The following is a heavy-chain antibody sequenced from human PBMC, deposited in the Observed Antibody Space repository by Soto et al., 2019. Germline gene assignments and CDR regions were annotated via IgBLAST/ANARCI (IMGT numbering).Heavy chain of an antibody. J-gene: IGHJ4*02. V-gene: IGHV3-23*01. CDR1: GFTFSTYA. D-gene: IGHD1-1*01. CDR2: TVGDASGI. Sequence: GGSLRLSCAAYGFTFSTYAMNWVRQAPGKGLEWVAVTVGDASGIDYADSVKGRFTISRDNSKNTLYLQMTSLRVEDTATYFCAKDLRPDGRYELDYRGQGTLVTVSS. CDR3: AKDLRPDGRYELDY.